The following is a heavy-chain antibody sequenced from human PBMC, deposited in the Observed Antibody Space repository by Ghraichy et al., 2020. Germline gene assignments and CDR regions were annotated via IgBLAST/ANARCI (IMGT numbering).Heavy chain of an antibody. V-gene: IGHV3-7*01. D-gene: IGHD3-16*01. J-gene: IGHJ6*02. CDR1: GFTFSSYW. Sequence: GGSLRLSCVASGFTFSSYWMSWVRRAPGKGLEWVANIKQDGSKIYYVDSVKGRFIISRDNAKNSLYLQMNSLRAEDTAVYYCARDQGDFAMALYYYGMDVWGQGTTVTVSS. CDR3: ARDQGDFAMALYYYGMDV. CDR2: IKQDGSKI.